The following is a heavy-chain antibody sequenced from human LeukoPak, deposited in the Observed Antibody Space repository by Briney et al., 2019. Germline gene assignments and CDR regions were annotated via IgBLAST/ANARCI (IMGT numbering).Heavy chain of an antibody. D-gene: IGHD3-10*01. V-gene: IGHV1-2*02. CDR3: AREGNYGSGSYYNVRWFDP. CDR2: INPNSGGT. Sequence: ASVKVSCKASGYTFTGYYMHWVRQAPGQGLEWMGWINPNSGGTNYAQKFQGRVTMTRDTSISTAYMELSRLRSDDTAVYYCAREGNYGSGSYYNVRWFDPWGQGTLVTVSS. J-gene: IGHJ5*02. CDR1: GYTFTGYY.